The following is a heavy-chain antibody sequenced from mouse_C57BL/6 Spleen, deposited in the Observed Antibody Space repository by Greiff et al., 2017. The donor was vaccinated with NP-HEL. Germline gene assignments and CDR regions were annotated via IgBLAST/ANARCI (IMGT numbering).Heavy chain of an antibody. CDR1: GFTFSDYY. V-gene: IGHV5-16*01. D-gene: IGHD2-3*01. CDR3: ARDLDDYYARDY. Sequence: EVKLMESEGGLVQPGSSMKLSCTASGFTFSDYYMAWVRQVPEKGLEWVANINYDGSSTYYLDSLKSRFIISRDNAKNILYLQMSSLKSEDTATYYCARDLDDYYARDYWGQGTSVTVSS. CDR2: INYDGSST. J-gene: IGHJ4*01.